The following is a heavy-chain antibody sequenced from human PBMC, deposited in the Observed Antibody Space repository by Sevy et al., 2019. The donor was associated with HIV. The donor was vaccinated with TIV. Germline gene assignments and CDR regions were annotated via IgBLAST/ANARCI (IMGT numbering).Heavy chain of an antibody. J-gene: IGHJ6*02. CDR3: ARGLHRASWIAASGTAKYYYYGMDV. D-gene: IGHD6-13*01. Sequence: GGSLRLSCAASGFTFSSYDMHWVRQATGKGLEWVSAIGTAGDTYYQGSVKGRFTISSENAKDSWYLQMNSLSAGDTAVYYLARGLHRASWIAASGTAKYYYYGMDVWGQGTTVTVSS. V-gene: IGHV3-13*01. CDR2: IGTAGDT. CDR1: GFTFSSYD.